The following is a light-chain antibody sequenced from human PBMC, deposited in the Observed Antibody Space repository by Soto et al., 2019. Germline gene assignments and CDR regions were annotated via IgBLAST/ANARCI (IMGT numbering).Light chain of an antibody. CDR1: QSVTAF. CDR2: GAS. Sequence: EVVLTQSPGTLSLSLGEKATLSCRASQSVTAFLACYQQKPGQAPTLLIYGASSRATGIPDRFSGSGSGTDFTLTISTLEPDDFAVYYCQQYAGSPLAFGGGTKVEFK. CDR3: QQYAGSPLA. V-gene: IGKV3-20*01. J-gene: IGKJ4*01.